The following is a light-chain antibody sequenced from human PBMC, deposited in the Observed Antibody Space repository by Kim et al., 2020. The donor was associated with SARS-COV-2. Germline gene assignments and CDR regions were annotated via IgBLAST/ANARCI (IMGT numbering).Light chain of an antibody. J-gene: IGLJ3*02. CDR1: TGAVTSGHY. CDR3: LLSYSGARARV. Sequence: QAVVTQEPSLTVSPGGTVTLTCGSSTGAVTSGHYPYWIQQKPGQAPRTLIYDTSNKHSWTPARFSGSLLGGKAALTLSGAQPEDEAEYYCLLSYSGARARVFGGGTQLTVL. CDR2: DTS. V-gene: IGLV7-46*01.